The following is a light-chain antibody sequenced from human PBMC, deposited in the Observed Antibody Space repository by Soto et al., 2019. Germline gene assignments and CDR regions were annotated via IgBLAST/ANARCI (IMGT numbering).Light chain of an antibody. Sequence: QSALAQPRSVSESPGQSVTISCTGTSSDVGGYTFVSWYQQHPGKAPKLMIYDVSKRPSGVPDRFSGSKSGNTASLTISGLQAEDEADYYCCSYAGSYTWVFGTGTQLTVL. CDR1: SSDVGGYTF. CDR2: DVS. V-gene: IGLV2-11*01. CDR3: CSYAGSYTWV. J-gene: IGLJ1*01.